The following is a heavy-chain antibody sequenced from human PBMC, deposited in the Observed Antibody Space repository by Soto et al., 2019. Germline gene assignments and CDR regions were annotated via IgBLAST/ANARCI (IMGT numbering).Heavy chain of an antibody. CDR1: GGSLSSFY. CDR3: AREYRSGSNTWFDP. J-gene: IGHJ5*02. D-gene: IGHD6-19*01. V-gene: IGHV4-59*08. Sequence: PSETLSLTCTVSGGSLSSFYWSWIRQPPGKGLEWIGYINNSGSTKYNPNLKSRVTISVHTSKNQFSLKLSSVTAADTAVYSCAREYRSGSNTWFDPWGQGTLVTVSS. CDR2: INNSGST.